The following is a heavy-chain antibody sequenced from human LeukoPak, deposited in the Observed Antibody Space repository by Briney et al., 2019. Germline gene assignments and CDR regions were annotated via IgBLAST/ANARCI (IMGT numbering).Heavy chain of an antibody. CDR1: GFTFSSYG. J-gene: IGHJ4*02. D-gene: IGHD6-19*01. V-gene: IGHV3-33*06. Sequence: GRSLRRSCAASGFTFSSYGMHWVRQAPGKGLEWVAVIWYDGSNKYYADSVKGRFTISRDNSKNTLYLQMNSLRAEDTAVYYCAKDLRQWLVDYFDYWGQGTLVTVSS. CDR3: AKDLRQWLVDYFDY. CDR2: IWYDGSNK.